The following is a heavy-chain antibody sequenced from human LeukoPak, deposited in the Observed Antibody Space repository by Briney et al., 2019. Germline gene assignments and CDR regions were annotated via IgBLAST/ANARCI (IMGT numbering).Heavy chain of an antibody. D-gene: IGHD6-19*01. CDR1: GGSISSYY. V-gene: IGHV4-59*01. CDR3: ARETSLAGFASGLGFNY. J-gene: IGHJ4*02. CDR2: VHYSGST. Sequence: SETLSLTCTVSGGSISSYYWSWIRQPPGKGLEWIAYVHYSGSTNYNPSLKSRVTISLDTSKNQFSLKLSSVTTADTATYYCARETSLAGFASGLGFNYWGQGILVTVSS.